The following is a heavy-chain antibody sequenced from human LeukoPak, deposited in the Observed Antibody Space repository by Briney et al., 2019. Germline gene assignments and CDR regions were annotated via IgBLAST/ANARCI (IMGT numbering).Heavy chain of an antibody. D-gene: IGHD3-16*01. CDR2: IYYSGST. Sequence: SETLSLTCTVSGGSISSSSYYWGWIRQPPGKGLEWIGSIYYSGSTYYNPSLKSRVTTSVDTSKNQFSLKLSSVTAADTAVYYCARMRSGGVAGTWGQGTLVTVSS. CDR1: GGSISSSSYY. V-gene: IGHV4-39*07. J-gene: IGHJ4*02. CDR3: ARMRSGGVAGT.